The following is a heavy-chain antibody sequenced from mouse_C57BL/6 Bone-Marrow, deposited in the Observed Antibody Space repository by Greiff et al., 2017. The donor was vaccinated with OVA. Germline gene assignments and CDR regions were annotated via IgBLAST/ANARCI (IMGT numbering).Heavy chain of an antibody. CDR2: ISNGGGST. Sequence: EVKLVESGGGLVQPGGSLKLSCAASGFTFSDYYMYWVRQTPEKRLEWVAYISNGGGSTYYQDTVKGRFTISRDNATNTLYLQMSRLKSEDTAMYYCARGGADYWGQGTTLTVSS. CDR3: ARGGADY. J-gene: IGHJ2*01. V-gene: IGHV5-12*01. CDR1: GFTFSDYY.